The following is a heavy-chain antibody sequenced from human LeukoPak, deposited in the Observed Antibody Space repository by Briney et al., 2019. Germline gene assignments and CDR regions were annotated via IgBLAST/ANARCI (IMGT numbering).Heavy chain of an antibody. V-gene: IGHV5-51*01. CDR1: GYSFTTHW. D-gene: IGHD6-19*01. CDR3: ARGDTEVAATADY. Sequence: GESLKISCKASGYSFTTHWIGWVRQMPGKGLEWMGILHPGDSDTRYSPSFQGQVTISADKSINTAYLQWSSLKASDTAMYYCARGDTEVAATADYWGQGTLVTVSS. CDR2: LHPGDSDT. J-gene: IGHJ4*02.